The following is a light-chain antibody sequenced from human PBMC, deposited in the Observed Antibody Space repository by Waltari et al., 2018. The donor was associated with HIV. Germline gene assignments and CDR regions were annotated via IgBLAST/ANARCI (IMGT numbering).Light chain of an antibody. CDR3: CSYAGSSTHV. Sequence: QSALTQPASVSGSPGQSITISCTGTSSDVGSYNVVSWYQQHPGKAPKLMIYEVNKPPAVVSNRFAVSKSGNTASLTNSGLQAEDEADYHCCSYAGSSTHVFGTGTKVTVL. CDR1: SSDVGSYNV. V-gene: IGLV2-23*02. CDR2: EVN. J-gene: IGLJ1*01.